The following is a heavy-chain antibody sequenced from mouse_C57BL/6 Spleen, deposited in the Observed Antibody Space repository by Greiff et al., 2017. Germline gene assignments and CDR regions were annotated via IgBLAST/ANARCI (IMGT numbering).Heavy chain of an antibody. V-gene: IGHV1-72*01. J-gene: IGHJ2*01. CDR1: GYTFTSYW. CDR3: ARSYYYGVYFDY. D-gene: IGHD1-1*01. CDR2: IDPNSGGT. Sequence: QVQLHQPGAELVKPGASVKLSCKASGYTFTSYWMHWVKQRPGRGLEWIGWIDPNSGGTKYTEKFKSKATLTVDKPSSTAYMQLSSLTSEDSAVYYCARSYYYGVYFDYWGQGTTLTVSS.